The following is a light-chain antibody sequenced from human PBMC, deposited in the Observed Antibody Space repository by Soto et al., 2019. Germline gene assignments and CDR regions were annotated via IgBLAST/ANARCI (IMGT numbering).Light chain of an antibody. V-gene: IGKV3-20*01. Sequence: IVLTQSPGTLSLSPGEGATLSCRASQTISTTFLAWYQQKPGQAPRLLIYGASSRPTGIPDRFSGGGSGTDSTLNISKLEPEDFAVYYCQFYDDSLPTWTFGRGTNVEI. J-gene: IGKJ1*01. CDR1: QTISTTF. CDR3: QFYDDSLPTWT. CDR2: GAS.